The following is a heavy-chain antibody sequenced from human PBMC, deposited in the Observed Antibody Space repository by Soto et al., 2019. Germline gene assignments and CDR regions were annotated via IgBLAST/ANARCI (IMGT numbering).Heavy chain of an antibody. CDR1: GLTFRGYW. CDR2: INSDGTTT. CDR3: THCRGESCHGGYFGMDV. V-gene: IGHV3-74*01. Sequence: GGSLRLSCGGSGLTFRGYWMHWVRQSPGKGLAWVSRINSDGTTTAYADSVKGRFTISRDNSKNTLFLQMTSLRADDTAVYYCTHCRGESCHGGYFGMDVWGQGTTVTVSS. D-gene: IGHD2-15*01. J-gene: IGHJ6*02.